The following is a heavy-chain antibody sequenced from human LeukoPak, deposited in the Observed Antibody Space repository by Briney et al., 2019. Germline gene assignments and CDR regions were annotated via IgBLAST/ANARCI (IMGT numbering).Heavy chain of an antibody. D-gene: IGHD6-25*01. V-gene: IGHV3-74*01. CDR1: GFTFSSYW. Sequence: GGSLRLSCAASGFTFSSYWMHCVRQAPGKGLMWVSRINSDGSSTSYADSVKGRFTISRDNAKNTLYLQMNSLRAEATAVYYCARAPPSAPNWFDPWGQGTLVTVSS. CDR3: ARAPPSAPNWFDP. CDR2: INSDGSST. J-gene: IGHJ5*02.